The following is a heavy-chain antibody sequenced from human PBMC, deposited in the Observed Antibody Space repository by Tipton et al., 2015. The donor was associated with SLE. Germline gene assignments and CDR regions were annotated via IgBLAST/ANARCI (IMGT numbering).Heavy chain of an antibody. Sequence: QLVQSGAEVKKAGDSMKVSCKASGYTFSNYGISWVRQAPGQGLEWMGWISTYNGNTNSAQKLQGRVAMTTDTSTSTAYMELRSLRSGDTAVYYCARGGVPRYGFDIWGQGTMVTVSS. V-gene: IGHV1-18*01. D-gene: IGHD2-8*01. CDR2: ISTYNGNT. CDR3: ARGGVPRYGFDI. J-gene: IGHJ3*02. CDR1: GYTFSNYG.